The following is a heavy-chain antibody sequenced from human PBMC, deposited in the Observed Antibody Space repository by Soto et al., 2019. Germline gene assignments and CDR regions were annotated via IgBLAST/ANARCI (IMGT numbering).Heavy chain of an antibody. J-gene: IGHJ4*02. Sequence: QVQLQESGPGLVKHSGTLSLTCAVSGGAISSSKWWSGVRQPPGKGLEWIGEIYQSGSTNYNPSLESRVRMSVDKSRNQFSLKLTSVSAADTAVYYCARASATIAAAASFDYWGQVTLVTVSS. CDR3: ARASATIAAAASFDY. V-gene: IGHV4-4*02. CDR2: IYQSGST. CDR1: GGAISSSKW. D-gene: IGHD6-13*01.